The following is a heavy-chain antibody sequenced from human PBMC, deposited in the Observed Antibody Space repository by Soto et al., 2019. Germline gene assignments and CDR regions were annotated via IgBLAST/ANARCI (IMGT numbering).Heavy chain of an antibody. V-gene: IGHV3-7*01. D-gene: IGHD6-19*01. CDR2: IKQDGREK. J-gene: IGHJ4*02. Sequence: EVQLEESGGTLVQPGGSLRLSCAASGLTFSNYWMSWVRQAPGKGLEWVANIKQDGREKYYVDSVRGRFTISRDNAKNSLYLQMSSLRAEDTAVYYCTKVEGLAGQDWGQGTLVTVSS. CDR3: TKVEGLAGQD. CDR1: GLTFSNYW.